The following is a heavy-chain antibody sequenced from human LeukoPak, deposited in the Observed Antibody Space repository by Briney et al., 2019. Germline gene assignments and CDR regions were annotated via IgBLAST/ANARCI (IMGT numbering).Heavy chain of an antibody. CDR1: GFTFSCYA. Sequence: GGSLRLSCAASGFTFSCYAMSWVRQAPGKGLEWVSAISGSGGSTYYADSVKGRFTVSRDNSKNTLYLQMNSLRAEDTAVYYCAKDLRGSGSYRVFGAFDIWGQGTMVTVSS. J-gene: IGHJ3*02. V-gene: IGHV3-23*01. D-gene: IGHD3-10*01. CDR3: AKDLRGSGSYRVFGAFDI. CDR2: ISGSGGST.